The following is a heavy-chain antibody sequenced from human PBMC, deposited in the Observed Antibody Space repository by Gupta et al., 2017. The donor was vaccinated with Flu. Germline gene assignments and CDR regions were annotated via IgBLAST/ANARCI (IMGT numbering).Heavy chain of an antibody. CDR2: IKQDGSEK. V-gene: IGHV3-7*04. Sequence: EVQLVESGGGLVQPGGSLRLSCAASGFTFLSYWMSCVRQAPGKGLEWVANIKQDGSEKYYVDSVKGRFTISRDNAKNSLYLQMNSLRAEDTAVYYCARDRGAYSNYGWDGMDVWGQGTTVTVSS. CDR3: ARDRGAYSNYGWDGMDV. CDR1: GFTFLSYW. D-gene: IGHD4-11*01. J-gene: IGHJ6*02.